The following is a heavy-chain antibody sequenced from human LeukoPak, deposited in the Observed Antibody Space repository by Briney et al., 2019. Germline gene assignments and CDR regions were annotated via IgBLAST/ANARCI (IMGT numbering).Heavy chain of an antibody. J-gene: IGHJ4*02. D-gene: IGHD2-2*01. Sequence: DPVKASCKASRYTFTRCFMNSVGQAARQPVGGLGGIHPNSGDTNYAQKFQGRVTMTRDTSISTAHMELSRLRSDDTAVYYCARANPLYCSSTTCLFDYWGQGTLVTVSS. CDR3: ARANPLYCSSTTCLFDY. CDR2: IHPNSGDT. V-gene: IGHV1-2*02. CDR1: RYTFTRCF.